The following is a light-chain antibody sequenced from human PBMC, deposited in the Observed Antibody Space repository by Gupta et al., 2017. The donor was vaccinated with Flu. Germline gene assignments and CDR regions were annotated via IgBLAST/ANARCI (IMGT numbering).Light chain of an antibody. J-gene: IGKJ2*01. V-gene: IGKV3-15*01. CDR3: QRHNNFPPYT. CDR2: AAS. Sequence: IVMTQSPATLSVSPGERATLSCRASQSINSDLAWYKHKPGQAPRLLLYAASTRDAGIPTRFSGSGCGTEFTLTVSSRQSEDFAVYYCQRHNNFPPYTFGQGTKLEI. CDR1: QSINSD.